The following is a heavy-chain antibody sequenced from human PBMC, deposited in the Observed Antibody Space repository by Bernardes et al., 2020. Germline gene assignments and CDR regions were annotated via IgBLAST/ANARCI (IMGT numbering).Heavy chain of an antibody. J-gene: IGHJ4*02. Sequence: GGSLRLSCAASGFTVSGNYMNWVRQAPGKGLEWVSVIYSDDRTYYADSVKGRFTISRDKSKNTLYLQMNSLRAEDTAVYHCARVLSSSACHYFDDWGQGTLVTVSS. CDR2: IYSDDRT. D-gene: IGHD3-22*01. CDR3: ARVLSSSACHYFDD. CDR1: GFTVSGNY. V-gene: IGHV3-53*01.